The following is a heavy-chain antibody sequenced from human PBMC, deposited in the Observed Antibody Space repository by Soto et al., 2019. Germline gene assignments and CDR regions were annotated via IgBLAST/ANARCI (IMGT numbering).Heavy chain of an antibody. Sequence: GGSLRLSCAASGFTFSSYAMSWVRQAPGKGLEWVSGIGGSGISTYYADSVKGRFTISRDNSKSTLYLHMNSLRADDTAIYYCAKEAGGGIGMVTSYFDYWGQGTLVTVSS. CDR2: IGGSGIST. D-gene: IGHD5-18*01. J-gene: IGHJ4*02. CDR3: AKEAGGGIGMVTSYFDY. CDR1: GFTFSSYA. V-gene: IGHV3-23*01.